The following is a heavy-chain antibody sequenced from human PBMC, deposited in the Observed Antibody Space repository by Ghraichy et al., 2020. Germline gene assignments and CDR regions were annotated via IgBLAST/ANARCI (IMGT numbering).Heavy chain of an antibody. V-gene: IGHV3-21*01. D-gene: IGHD2-2*01. CDR1: GFTFSSYS. Sequence: GGSLRLSCAASGFTFSSYSMNWVRQAPGKGLEWVSSISSSSYIYYADSVKGRFTISRDNAKNSLYLQMNSLRAEDTAVYYCARGDPAHHAFDIWGQGTMVTVSS. J-gene: IGHJ3*02. CDR2: ISSSSYI. CDR3: ARGDPAHHAFDI.